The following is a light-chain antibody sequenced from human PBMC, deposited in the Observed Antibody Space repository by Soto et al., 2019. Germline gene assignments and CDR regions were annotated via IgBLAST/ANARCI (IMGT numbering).Light chain of an antibody. CDR3: QSYDSSLSGWV. CDR2: GNS. CDR1: CSKIGAGYD. J-gene: IGLJ3*02. Sequence: QAVVTQPPSVSGAPGQRVTISCTGSCSKIGAGYDLHWYQQLPGTAPKLPIYGNSNRPSGFPDRFSGSKSGTSDSLAITGLLAEDEADYYCQSYDSSLSGWVFGGGTKLTVL. V-gene: IGLV1-40*01.